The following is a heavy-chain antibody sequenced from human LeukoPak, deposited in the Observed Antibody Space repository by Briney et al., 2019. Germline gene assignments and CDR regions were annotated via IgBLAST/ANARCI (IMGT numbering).Heavy chain of an antibody. D-gene: IGHD1-26*01. CDR1: GFSFSTYS. Sequence: GGSLRLSCAASGFSFSTYSIHWVRQAPGKGLGWVTVISFDGNNKYYADSVRGRFTISRDNSKNTVYLQMNSLRTEDTAIYYCAKDRAPGGNYYDFSDWGQGTLVTVSS. J-gene: IGHJ4*02. V-gene: IGHV3-30-3*01. CDR2: ISFDGNNK. CDR3: AKDRAPGGNYYDFSD.